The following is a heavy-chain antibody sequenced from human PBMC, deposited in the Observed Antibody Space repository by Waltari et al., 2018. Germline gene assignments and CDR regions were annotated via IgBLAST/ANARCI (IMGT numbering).Heavy chain of an antibody. CDR2: IYTSGST. CDR1: GGSISSYY. CDR3: ARDAFRYNWNYSPNNWFDP. V-gene: IGHV4-4*07. D-gene: IGHD1-7*01. Sequence: QVQLQESGPGLVKPSETLSLTCTVSGGSISSYYWSWIRQPAGKGLEWIGRIYTSGSTNYNPALKGRVTMSVDTSKNQVSLKLSSVTAADTAVYYCARDAFRYNWNYSPNNWFDPWGQGTLVTVSS. J-gene: IGHJ5*02.